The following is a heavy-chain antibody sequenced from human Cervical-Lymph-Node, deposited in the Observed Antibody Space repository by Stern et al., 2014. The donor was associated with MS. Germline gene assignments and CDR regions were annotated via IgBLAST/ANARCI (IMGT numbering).Heavy chain of an antibody. V-gene: IGHV3-15*01. Sequence: EVQLVESGGGLVKPGGSLRLSCAASGFTFTNAWMSWVRQAPGKGLEWVGRLKSKTDGGTTDYGAPVEGRFTISRDDSESTLYLQMNSLKTEDTAMYYCVPDGFYCSSSSCYNWFDPWGQGTLVTVSS. D-gene: IGHD2-2*01. J-gene: IGHJ5*02. CDR3: VPDGFYCSSSSCYNWFDP. CDR1: GFTFTNAW. CDR2: LKSKTDGGTT.